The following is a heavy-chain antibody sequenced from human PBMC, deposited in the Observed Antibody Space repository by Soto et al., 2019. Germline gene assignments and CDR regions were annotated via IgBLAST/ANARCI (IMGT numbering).Heavy chain of an antibody. CDR1: GGTFSSYT. Sequence: ASVKVSCKASGGTFSSYTISWVRQAPGQGLEWMGRIIPILGITNYAQKFQGRVTMTRDTSTSTVYMELSSLRSEDTAVYYCAREEGDSSGYSHFDYWGQGTLVTVSS. V-gene: IGHV1-69*04. J-gene: IGHJ4*02. D-gene: IGHD3-22*01. CDR3: AREEGDSSGYSHFDY. CDR2: IIPILGIT.